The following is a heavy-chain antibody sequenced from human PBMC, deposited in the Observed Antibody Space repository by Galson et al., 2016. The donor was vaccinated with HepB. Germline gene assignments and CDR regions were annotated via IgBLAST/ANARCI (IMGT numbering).Heavy chain of an antibody. V-gene: IGHV3-48*01. J-gene: IGHJ6*02. CDR1: GFRFSDYH. Sequence: SLRLSCAASGFRFSDYHMNWVRQAPGGGLEWVAYISASSGTIYYDDPVQGRFTISRHNANNSLLLQMNSLRAEDTAFYYCARPYTYYFGSGSYFDVLHYGMDVWGQGTTVTVSS. CDR2: ISASSGTI. D-gene: IGHD3-10*01. CDR3: ARPYTYYFGSGSYFDVLHYGMDV.